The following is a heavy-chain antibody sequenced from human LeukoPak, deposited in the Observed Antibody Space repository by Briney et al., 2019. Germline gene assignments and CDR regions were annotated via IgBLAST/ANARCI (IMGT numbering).Heavy chain of an antibody. J-gene: IGHJ3*02. CDR1: GSTFTSYG. Sequence: ASVKVSCKASGSTFTSYGISWVRQAPGQGLEWMGWISAYNGNTNYAQKLQGRVTMTTDTSTSTAYMELRSLRSDDTAVYYCARDLILWFGEPGELGAFDIWGQGTMVTVSS. CDR2: ISAYNGNT. V-gene: IGHV1-18*01. D-gene: IGHD3-10*01. CDR3: ARDLILWFGEPGELGAFDI.